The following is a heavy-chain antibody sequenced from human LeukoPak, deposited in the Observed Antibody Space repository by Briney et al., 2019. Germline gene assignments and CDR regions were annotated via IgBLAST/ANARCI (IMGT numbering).Heavy chain of an antibody. CDR3: AGDFDDFWSGYRINWFDP. CDR1: GYTFTSYG. Sequence: ASVQVSCKASGYTFTSYGISGVRQAPGQGLEWMGWISAYNGNTNYAQKLQCRVTMTTDTSTSTAYMELRSLRSDDTAVYYCAGDFDDFWSGYRINWFDPWGQGTLVTVSS. CDR2: ISAYNGNT. J-gene: IGHJ5*02. V-gene: IGHV1-18*01. D-gene: IGHD3-3*01.